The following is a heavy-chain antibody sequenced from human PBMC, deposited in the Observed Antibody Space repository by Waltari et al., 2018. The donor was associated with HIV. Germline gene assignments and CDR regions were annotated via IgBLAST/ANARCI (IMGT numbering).Heavy chain of an antibody. CDR2: INPNSGGT. CDR3: ARAQYYYDSSGYYYGDYGMDV. D-gene: IGHD3-22*01. J-gene: IGHJ6*02. Sequence: QVQLVQSGAAVKKPGASVKVSCKASGYTFTGYYMHWVRQAPGQGLEWMGWINPNSGGTNYAQKFQGRVTMTRDTSISTAYMVLSRLRSDDTAVYYCARAQYYYDSSGYYYGDYGMDVWGQGTTVTVSS. CDR1: GYTFTGYY. V-gene: IGHV1-2*02.